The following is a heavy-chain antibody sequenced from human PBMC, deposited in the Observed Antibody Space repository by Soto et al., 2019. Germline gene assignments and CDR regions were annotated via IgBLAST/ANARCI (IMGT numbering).Heavy chain of an antibody. D-gene: IGHD2-2*01. CDR2: INHSGST. V-gene: IGHV4-34*01. CDR3: ARGRGYCSSTSCRYYFDY. CDR1: GGSFSGYY. Sequence: QVQLQQWGAGLLKPSETLSLTCAVYGGSFSGYYWSWIRQPPGKGLEWIGEINHSGSTNYNPSLKSRVTISVDTSKYQFSLKLSSVTAADTAVYYCARGRGYCSSTSCRYYFDYWGQGTLVTVSS. J-gene: IGHJ4*02.